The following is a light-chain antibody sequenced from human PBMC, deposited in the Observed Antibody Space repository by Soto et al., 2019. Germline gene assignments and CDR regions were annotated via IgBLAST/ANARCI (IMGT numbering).Light chain of an antibody. V-gene: IGKV3-15*01. CDR1: QNVGGS. Sequence: VMTQSPATLSVSPGERATLSCRASQNVGGSVAWYQQKPGQAPRLLIYRASTRATGIPARFSGSGSGTEFTLTISSLQSEDFAVYYCQRYNNWPLTFGGGTKVDIK. CDR2: RAS. CDR3: QRYNNWPLT. J-gene: IGKJ4*01.